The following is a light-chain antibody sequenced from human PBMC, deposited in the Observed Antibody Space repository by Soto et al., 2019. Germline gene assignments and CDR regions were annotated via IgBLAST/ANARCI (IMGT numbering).Light chain of an antibody. V-gene: IGKV3-20*01. CDR2: GAS. CDR3: QQYDSSPYA. CDR1: QSVGSNY. Sequence: EIVLTQSPGTLSFSPGERATLSCRASQSVGSNYLAWHQQKPGQAPRLLIYGASSRATGIPDRFSGSGSGTDFTLTISRLEPEDFAVYYCQQYDSSPYAFGQGTKLEIK. J-gene: IGKJ2*01.